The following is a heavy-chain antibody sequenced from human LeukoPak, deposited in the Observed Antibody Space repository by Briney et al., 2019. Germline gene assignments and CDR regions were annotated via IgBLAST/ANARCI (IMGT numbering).Heavy chain of an antibody. CDR2: IYSGGST. J-gene: IGHJ4*02. Sequence: PGGSLRLSCAASGFTVSSNYMSWVRQAPGKGLEWVSVIYSGGSTYYADSVKGRFTISRDNSKNTLYLQMNSLRAEDTAVYYCARDRRNSYGYGQDYWGQGTLVTVSS. V-gene: IGHV3-53*01. D-gene: IGHD5-18*01. CDR3: ARDRRNSYGYGQDY. CDR1: GFTVSSNY.